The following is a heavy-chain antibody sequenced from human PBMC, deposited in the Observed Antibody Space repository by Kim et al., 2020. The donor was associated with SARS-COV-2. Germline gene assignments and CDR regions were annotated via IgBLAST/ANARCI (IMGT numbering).Heavy chain of an antibody. V-gene: IGHV4-4*07. CDR2: IYTSGST. J-gene: IGHJ6*02. D-gene: IGHD2-2*01. Sequence: SETLSLTCTVSGGSISSYYWSWIRQPAGKGLEWIGRIYTSGSTNYNPSLKSRVTMSVDTSKNQFSLKLSSVTAADTAVYYCARAVVVPAAMKHYYYYYGMDVWGQGTTVTVSS. CDR1: GGSISSYY. CDR3: ARAVVVPAAMKHYYYYYGMDV.